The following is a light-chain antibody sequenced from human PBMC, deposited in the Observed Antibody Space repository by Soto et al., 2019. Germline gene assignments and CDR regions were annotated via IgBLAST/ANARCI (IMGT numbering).Light chain of an antibody. J-gene: IGKJ1*01. V-gene: IGKV3-15*01. CDR3: QFYGDPSKT. CDR1: QGIGDT. Sequence: EVVMRQSPATLSVFPGEGGTLPCRASQGIGDTLAWYQHTPGQTPRLLIYDTSTRATGVPTRFSGSRSGAEFTLTINSLQSEDFAVYYCQFYGDPSKTFGQGTKVDIK. CDR2: DTS.